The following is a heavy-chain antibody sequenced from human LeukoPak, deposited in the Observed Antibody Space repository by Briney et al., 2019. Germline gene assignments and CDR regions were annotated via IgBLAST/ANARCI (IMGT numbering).Heavy chain of an antibody. J-gene: IGHJ6*02. CDR1: GFTFSSYS. D-gene: IGHD5-18*01. Sequence: GGSLTLSCAASGFTFSSYSMNWIRQAPGKGLERVSYISNSSSTIYYADSVKGRFTISRDNAKNSLYLQMNSLRAEDTAVYYCARERKWIQLWLGYYYYGMDVWGQGTTVTVSS. CDR3: ARERKWIQLWLGYYYYGMDV. CDR2: ISNSSSTI. V-gene: IGHV3-48*04.